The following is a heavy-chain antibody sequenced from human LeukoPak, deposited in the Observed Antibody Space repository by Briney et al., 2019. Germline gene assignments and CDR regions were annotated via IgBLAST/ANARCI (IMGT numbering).Heavy chain of an antibody. D-gene: IGHD5-12*01. J-gene: IGHJ4*02. CDR1: GFTFRSYA. V-gene: IGHV3-23*01. CDR3: AKTKIVATFFDY. Sequence: PGGSLRLSCAASGFTFRSYAMSWVRQAPGKGVEWVSGISDSADSTYYADSVKGRLTISRDNSKNTLYLQMNSLRAEDTAIYYCAKTKIVATFFDYWGQGTLVTVSS. CDR2: ISDSADST.